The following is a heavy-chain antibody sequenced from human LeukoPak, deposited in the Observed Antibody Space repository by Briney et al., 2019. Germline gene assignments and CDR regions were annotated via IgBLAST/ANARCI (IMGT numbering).Heavy chain of an antibody. Sequence: PGGSLRLSCAASGFTFSSYGMHWVRQAPGKGPEWVAFTRSDGSKKYDADSVKGRFTISRDNSKNTLYLQMNSLRAEDTAIYYCAKGDYYYYMDVWGKGTTVTVSS. V-gene: IGHV3-30*02. CDR3: AKGDYYYYMDV. CDR2: TRSDGSKK. CDR1: GFTFSSYG. J-gene: IGHJ6*03.